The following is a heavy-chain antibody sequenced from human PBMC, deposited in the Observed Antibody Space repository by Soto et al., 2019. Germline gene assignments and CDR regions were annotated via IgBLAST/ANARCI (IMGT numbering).Heavy chain of an antibody. CDR2: INAGNGNT. V-gene: IGHV1-3*01. Sequence: QVQLVQSGAEVKKPGASVKVSCKASGYTFTSYAMHWVRQAPGQRLEWMGWINAGNGNTKYSQKFQGRVTITRDTSASTAYMELSSLRSEDTAVYYCAREDYFYYGMDVWGQGTTVTVSS. J-gene: IGHJ6*02. CDR3: AREDYFYYGMDV. CDR1: GYTFTSYA.